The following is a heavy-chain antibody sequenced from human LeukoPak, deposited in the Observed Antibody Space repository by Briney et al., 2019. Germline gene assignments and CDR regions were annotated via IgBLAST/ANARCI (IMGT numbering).Heavy chain of an antibody. V-gene: IGHV1-18*01. J-gene: IGHJ6*03. CDR3: ARGDREYYYYYYMDV. CDR1: GYTFTSYG. CDR2: ISAYNGTT. Sequence: GASVKVSCKASGYTFTSYGISWVRQAPGQGLEWMGWISAYNGTTNYAQKLQGRVTMTTDTSTSTAYMELSSLRSEDTAVYYCARGDREYYYYYYMDVWGKGTTVTISS.